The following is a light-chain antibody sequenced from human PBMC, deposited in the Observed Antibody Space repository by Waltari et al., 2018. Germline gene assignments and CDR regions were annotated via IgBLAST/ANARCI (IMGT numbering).Light chain of an antibody. V-gene: IGKV3-20*01. CDR1: QTVRTTY. CDR2: GAS. J-gene: IGKJ4*01. CDR3: QQYDISPLT. Sequence: EIELMQSPGTLSLSPGERDTLPGRPSQTVRTTYLAWYQQKPGQAPTLVIYGASGRAAGIPERFSGSGSGTDFSLTISSLEAEDFAVYYCQQYDISPLTFGGGTKVEIK.